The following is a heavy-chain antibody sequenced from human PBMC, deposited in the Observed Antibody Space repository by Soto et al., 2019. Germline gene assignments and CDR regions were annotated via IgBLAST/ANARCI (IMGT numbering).Heavy chain of an antibody. CDR2: IKSKTDGGTT. V-gene: IGHV3-15*01. CDR1: GFTFSNAW. Sequence: GGSLRLSCAASGFTFSNAWLSWVRQAPGPGLEWVGRIKSKTDGGTTDYAAPVKGRFTISRDDSKNTLYLQMNSLKTEDTAVYYCTTPPLYCSGGSCNNYYYYYGMDVWGQGTTVTVSS. D-gene: IGHD2-15*01. CDR3: TTPPLYCSGGSCNNYYYYYGMDV. J-gene: IGHJ6*02.